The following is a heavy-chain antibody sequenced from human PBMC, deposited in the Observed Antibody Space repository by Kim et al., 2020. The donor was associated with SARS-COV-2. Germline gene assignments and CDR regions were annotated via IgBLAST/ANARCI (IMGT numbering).Heavy chain of an antibody. CDR1: GYTFTSYY. CDR3: ARRSPTMVRENAFDI. D-gene: IGHD3-10*01. V-gene: IGHV1-46*01. CDR2: INPSGGST. Sequence: ASVKVSCKASGYTFTSYYMHWVRQAPGQGLEWMGIINPSGGSTSYAQKFQGRVTMTRDTSTSTVYMELSSLRSEDTAVYYCARRSPTMVRENAFDIWGQGTMVTVSS. J-gene: IGHJ3*02.